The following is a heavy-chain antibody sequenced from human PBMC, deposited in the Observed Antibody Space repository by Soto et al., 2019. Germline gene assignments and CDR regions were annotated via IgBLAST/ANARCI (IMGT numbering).Heavy chain of an antibody. CDR1: RFTFSDYA. J-gene: IGHJ6*03. V-gene: IGHV3-23*01. CDR3: ARVRGLYGSGSLYYMDV. D-gene: IGHD3-10*01. CDR2: ISGAGGST. Sequence: EVQLLESGGGLVQPGGSLRLSCAASRFTFSDYAMSWVRQAPGKGLEWVSAISGAGGSTYYADPVKGRFTISVDNSKNTLYLQMKSLRDGDTAVYYCARVRGLYGSGSLYYMDVWGKGTTVTVSS.